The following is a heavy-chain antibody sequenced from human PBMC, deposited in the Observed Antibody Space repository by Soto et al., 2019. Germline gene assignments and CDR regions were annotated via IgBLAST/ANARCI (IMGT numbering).Heavy chain of an antibody. D-gene: IGHD2-2*01. V-gene: IGHV1-69*13. Sequence: ASVKVSCKASGGTFSSYAISWVRQAPGQGLEWMGGIIPIFGTANYAQKFQGRVTITADESTSTAYMELSSLRSEDTAVYYCARISESDCSSTSCYLNYYYGMDVWGKGTTVTVSS. CDR3: ARISESDCSSTSCYLNYYYGMDV. CDR2: IIPIFGTA. J-gene: IGHJ6*04. CDR1: GGTFSSYA.